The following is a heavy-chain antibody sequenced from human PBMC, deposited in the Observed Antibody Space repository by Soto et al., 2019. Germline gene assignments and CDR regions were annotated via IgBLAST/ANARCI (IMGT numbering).Heavy chain of an antibody. J-gene: IGHJ4*02. D-gene: IGHD1-26*01. CDR3: TRGPRSSYTGTWSF. V-gene: IGHV3-74*01. CDR2: INDDGIST. Sequence: GGSLRLSCAASGFTFSMYWMHWVRQVPGKGPEWVSRINDDGISTNYADSVKGRFTISRANAKNTRYLQMNDMRVEDTAVSSCTRGPRSSYTGTWSFWGQGTLVTVSS. CDR1: GFTFSMYW.